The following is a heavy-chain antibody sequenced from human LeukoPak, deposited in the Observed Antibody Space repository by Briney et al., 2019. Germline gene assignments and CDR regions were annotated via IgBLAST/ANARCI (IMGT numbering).Heavy chain of an antibody. Sequence: GSLRLSLAGSGFTFPSYTMNWVRPAPGEGLGWISYIRTSGGVVSYTDSVRGRFTISTDSAKNSLYLQMNSLRDDDTAVYYCVRDQFYAFDVWGQGTMVTVSS. J-gene: IGHJ3*01. V-gene: IGHV3-48*02. CDR2: IRTSGGVV. CDR1: GFTFPSYT. CDR3: VRDQFYAFDV.